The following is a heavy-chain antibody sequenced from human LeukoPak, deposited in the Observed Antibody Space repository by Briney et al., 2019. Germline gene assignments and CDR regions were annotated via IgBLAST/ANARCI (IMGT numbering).Heavy chain of an antibody. CDR2: ISWNSGSI. CDR1: GFIFNNYA. J-gene: IGHJ4*02. Sequence: GGSLRLSCAGSGFIFNNYAMHWVRQPPGKGLEWVSGISWNSGSIDYADSVKGRFTISRDNAKNSLYLQMNSLRAEDTAVYYCAKDFSYYYDSSGYADYWGQGTLVTVSS. D-gene: IGHD3-22*01. CDR3: AKDFSYYYDSSGYADY. V-gene: IGHV3-9*01.